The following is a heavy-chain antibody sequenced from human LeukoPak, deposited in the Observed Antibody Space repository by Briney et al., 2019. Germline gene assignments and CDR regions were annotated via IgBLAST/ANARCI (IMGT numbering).Heavy chain of an antibody. J-gene: IGHJ3*02. V-gene: IGHV4-39*07. D-gene: IGHD3-9*01. Sequence: TSETLSLTCTVSGDSISSSSYYWGWLRQPPGKGLERIGSIYYSGSTNSHPSLKRRVFKSVHTSKNQFSLKLSFLTATDTAVYYCVRDYDILTGCYTSDAFAIWGLGTMVTVSS. CDR2: IYYSGST. CDR1: GDSISSSSYY. CDR3: VRDYDILTGCYTSDAFAI.